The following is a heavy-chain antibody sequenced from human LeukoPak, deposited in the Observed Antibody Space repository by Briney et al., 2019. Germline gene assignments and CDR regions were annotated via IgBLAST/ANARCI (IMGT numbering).Heavy chain of an antibody. CDR2: IYWDDDS. CDR1: GVSLSTSGVG. Sequence: ESGPTLVKPTQTLTLTCSLSGVSLSTSGVGVGRIRQPPGKALEWLALIYWDDDSRYSPSLKSRLTIAKDTSKNQVVLTMTNMDSVDTGTYYCAHSQVYSYGSFHDAYDIWGLGTLVTVSS. D-gene: IGHD5-18*01. V-gene: IGHV2-5*02. CDR3: AHSQVYSYGSFHDAYDI. J-gene: IGHJ3*02.